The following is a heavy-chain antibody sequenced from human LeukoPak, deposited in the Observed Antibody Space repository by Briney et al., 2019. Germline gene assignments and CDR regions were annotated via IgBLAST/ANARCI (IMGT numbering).Heavy chain of an antibody. CDR3: AREAYDSSGYSPYYYGMDV. V-gene: IGHV1-18*01. CDR2: ISAYNGNT. CDR1: GYTFTSYG. J-gene: IGHJ6*02. D-gene: IGHD3-22*01. Sequence: ASVKVSCKASGYTFTSYGISWVRQAPGQGLEWMGWISAYNGNTNYAQKLQGRVTMTTDTSTSTAYMELRSLRSDDTAVYYCAREAYDSSGYSPYYYGMDVWGQGTTVTVSS.